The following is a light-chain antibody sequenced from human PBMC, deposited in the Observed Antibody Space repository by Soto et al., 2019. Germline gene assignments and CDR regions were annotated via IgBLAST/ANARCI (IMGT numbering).Light chain of an antibody. CDR3: QQCSTSPLT. Sequence: EIVLTQSPGTLSLSPGERATLSCRASQSVKKNYLAWYQQKPGQAPRLLIYDASNRANGIPDRFSGSGSGTDFTLTISRLEPEDFAVYYCQQCSTSPLTFGGGTKVEIK. V-gene: IGKV3-20*01. J-gene: IGKJ4*01. CDR1: QSVKKNY. CDR2: DAS.